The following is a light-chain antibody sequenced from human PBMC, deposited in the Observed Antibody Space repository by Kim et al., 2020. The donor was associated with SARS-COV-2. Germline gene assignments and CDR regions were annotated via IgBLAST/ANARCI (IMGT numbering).Light chain of an antibody. V-gene: IGLV2-11*01. Sequence: QSALTQPRSVSGSPGQSVTISCTGTSSDVGGYNYVSWYQQHPGKAPKLMIYDVSKRPSGVPDRFSGSKSGNTASLTISGLQAEDEADYYCCSNAGSSRYVFGTGTKVTVL. CDR1: SSDVGGYNY. CDR3: CSNAGSSRYV. CDR2: DVS. J-gene: IGLJ1*01.